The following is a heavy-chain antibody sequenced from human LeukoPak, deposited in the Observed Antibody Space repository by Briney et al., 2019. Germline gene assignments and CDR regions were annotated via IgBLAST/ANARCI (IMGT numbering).Heavy chain of an antibody. D-gene: IGHD1-26*01. V-gene: IGHV1-2*02. CDR3: AMGRDRGSHTYYFDY. J-gene: IGHJ4*02. CDR1: GYTFTDYY. Sequence: ASVRVSCKASGYTFTDYYIHWVRQAPGQGLEWMAWINPKSGGTNYAQKFQGRVTMTRDTSINTVYMEVSRLRSDDTAVYYCAMGRDRGSHTYYFDYWGQGTLVTISS. CDR2: INPKSGGT.